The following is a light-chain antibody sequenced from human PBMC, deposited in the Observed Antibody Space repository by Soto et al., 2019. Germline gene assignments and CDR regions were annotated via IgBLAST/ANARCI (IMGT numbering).Light chain of an antibody. J-gene: IGLJ2*01. CDR3: AAWDDSLNGVV. CDR1: SSNIGSNT. Sequence: QSVLTQPPSASGTPGQRVTISCSGSSSNIGSNTVNWYQQLPGTAPKLLIYGNNQRPSGVPDRVSGSKSGTSASLAIGGLQSEDEADYYCAAWDDSLNGVVFGGGTKLTVL. V-gene: IGLV1-44*01. CDR2: GNN.